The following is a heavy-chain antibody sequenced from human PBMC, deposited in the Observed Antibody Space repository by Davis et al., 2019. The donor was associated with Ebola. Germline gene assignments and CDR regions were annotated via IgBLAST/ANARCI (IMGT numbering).Heavy chain of an antibody. J-gene: IGHJ2*01. CDR3: AREVRRWRQLRLSWYFDL. CDR1: GFTFSLYA. CDR2: ISANGGST. Sequence: PGGSLRLSCAASGFTFSLYAMNWVRQAPGKGLEWVSGISANGGSTYYADSVRGRFTISRDNAKNSLNLQMNSLRADDTAVYYCAREVRRWRQLRLSWYFDLWGRGTLVTVSS. D-gene: IGHD5-24*01. V-gene: IGHV3-21*04.